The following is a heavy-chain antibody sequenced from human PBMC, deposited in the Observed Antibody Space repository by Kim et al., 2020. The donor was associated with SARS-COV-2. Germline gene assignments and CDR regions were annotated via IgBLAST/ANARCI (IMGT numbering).Heavy chain of an antibody. CDR1: GYSFTSYW. Sequence: GESLKISCKGSGYSFTSYWIGWVRQMPGKGLEWMGIIYPGDSDTRYSPSFQGQVTISADKSISTAYLQWSSLKASDTAMYYCARHPSYGSGINNWFEPWGQGTLVTVSS. D-gene: IGHD3-10*01. V-gene: IGHV5-51*01. CDR3: ARHPSYGSGINNWFEP. CDR2: IYPGDSDT. J-gene: IGHJ5*02.